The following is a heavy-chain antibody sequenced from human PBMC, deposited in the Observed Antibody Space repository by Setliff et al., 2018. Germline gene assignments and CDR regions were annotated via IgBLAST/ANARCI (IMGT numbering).Heavy chain of an antibody. V-gene: IGHV1-69*05. J-gene: IGHJ6*03. CDR2: TIPIFGNT. CDR1: GGTFSSYG. Sequence: SVKVSCKASGGTFSSYGISWVRQAPGQGLEWMGGTIPIFGNTNYAQKLQGRVTITTDKSTSTAYMELSSLRSEDTAIYYCARGDFYYYFYMDVWGKGTTVTVSS. CDR3: ARGDFYYYFYMDV.